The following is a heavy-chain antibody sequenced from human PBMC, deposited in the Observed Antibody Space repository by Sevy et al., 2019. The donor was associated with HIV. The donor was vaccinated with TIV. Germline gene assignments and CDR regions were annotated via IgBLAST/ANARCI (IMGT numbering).Heavy chain of an antibody. V-gene: IGHV4-39*01. D-gene: IGHD2-21*02. CDR1: GGSISSSSYY. Sequence: SETLSLTCTVSGGSISSSSYYWGWIRQPPGKGLEWIGSIYYSGSTYYNPSLKSRVTISVDTSKNQFSLKLGSVTAAETAVYYCARVGVTQPNIYYYYYMDVWGKGTTVTVSS. J-gene: IGHJ6*03. CDR2: IYYSGST. CDR3: ARVGVTQPNIYYYYYMDV.